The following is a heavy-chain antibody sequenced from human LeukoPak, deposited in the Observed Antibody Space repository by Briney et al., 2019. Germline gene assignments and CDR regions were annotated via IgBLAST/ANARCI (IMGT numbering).Heavy chain of an antibody. V-gene: IGHV4-39*07. D-gene: IGHD4-17*01. CDR2: IYYSGST. CDR3: ARVLDGDYEERVAFDI. Sequence: SETLSLTCTVSGGSISSSSYYWGWIRQPPGKGLEWIGSIYYSGSTYYNPSLKSRVTISVDTSKNQFSLKLSSVTAADTAVYYCARVLDGDYEERVAFDIWGQGTMVTVSS. CDR1: GGSISSSSYY. J-gene: IGHJ3*02.